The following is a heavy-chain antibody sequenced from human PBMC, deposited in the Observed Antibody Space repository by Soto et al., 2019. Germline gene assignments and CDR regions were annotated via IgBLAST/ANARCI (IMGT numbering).Heavy chain of an antibody. CDR3: ARARFDSWSHIYYGLDV. CDR1: GWSFSGYY. D-gene: IGHD3-3*01. Sequence: SETLSLTCAVNGWSFSGYYWTWLRQPPGKGLEWIGEINHSGSTDYNPALKSRVMMSVDTSKNQFSLRVSSVTAADTAVYYCARARFDSWSHIYYGLDVWGQGTTVTVSS. V-gene: IGHV4-34*01. CDR2: INHSGST. J-gene: IGHJ6*02.